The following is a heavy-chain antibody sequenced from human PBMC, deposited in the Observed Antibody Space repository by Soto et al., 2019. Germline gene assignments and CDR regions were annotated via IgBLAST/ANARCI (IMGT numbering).Heavy chain of an antibody. CDR2: ISAYNGNT. CDR1: GYTFTSYG. Sequence: QVQLVQSGAEVKKPGASVKVSCKASGYTFTSYGISWVRQAPGQGLEWMGWISAYNGNTNYAQKLQGRVTMTTDTSTSTAYMELRSLRSDDTAVYCCARLLLAQTYSTSGGYFDLWGRGTLVTVSS. CDR3: ARLLLAQTYSTSGGYFDL. D-gene: IGHD6-6*01. J-gene: IGHJ2*01. V-gene: IGHV1-18*04.